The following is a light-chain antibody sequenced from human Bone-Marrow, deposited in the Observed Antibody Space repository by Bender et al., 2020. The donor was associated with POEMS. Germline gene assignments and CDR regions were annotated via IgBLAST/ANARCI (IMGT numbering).Light chain of an antibody. CDR2: TND. V-gene: IGLV1-47*01. Sequence: QSVLAQPPSASGTPGQRLTISCSGSTANIGKNYVYWYQHLPETAPKLLIYTNDQRPSGVPGRFSASKSGTSASLAISGLRSEDEADYYCQSYDNDPSADVVFGGGTKLTVL. CDR1: TANIGKNY. CDR3: QSYDNDPSADVV. J-gene: IGLJ2*01.